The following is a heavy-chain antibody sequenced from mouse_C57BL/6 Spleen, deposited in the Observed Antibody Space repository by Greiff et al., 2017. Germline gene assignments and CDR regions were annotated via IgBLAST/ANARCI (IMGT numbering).Heavy chain of an antibody. CDR2: IDPEDGDT. V-gene: IGHV14-1*01. Sequence: VQLKQSGAELVRPGASVKLSCTASGFNIKDYYMHWVKQRPEQGLEWIGRIDPEDGDTEYAPKFQGKATMTADTSSNTAYLQLSSLTSEDTAVYYCTTDSSGAWFAYWGQGTLVTVSA. D-gene: IGHD3-2*02. CDR3: TTDSSGAWFAY. CDR1: GFNIKDYY. J-gene: IGHJ3*01.